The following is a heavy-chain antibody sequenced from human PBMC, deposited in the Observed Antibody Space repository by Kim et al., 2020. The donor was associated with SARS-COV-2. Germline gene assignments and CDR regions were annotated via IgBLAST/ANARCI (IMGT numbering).Heavy chain of an antibody. CDR3: AIFFSISHRRRQS. CDR1: GGSFSGYY. D-gene: IGHD3-10*01. J-gene: IGHJ4*02. CDR2: INHSGST. V-gene: IGHV4-34*01. Sequence: SETLSLTCAVYGGSFSGYYWSWIRQPPGKGLEWIGEINHSGSTNYNPSLKSRVTISVDTSKNQFSLKLSSVTAADTAVYYCAIFFSISHRRRQSWGQGTLVTVSS.